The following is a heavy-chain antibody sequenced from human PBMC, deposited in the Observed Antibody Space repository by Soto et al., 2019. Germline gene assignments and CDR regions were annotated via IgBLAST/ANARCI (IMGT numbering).Heavy chain of an antibody. J-gene: IGHJ4*02. D-gene: IGHD1-26*01. CDR3: GRGRSGQIVVFY. Sequence: SGAEVKKPGASVKVSCKASGYTFTGHYIHWVRQAPEQGPEWMGEIGPESGATRYAQKFQGRVTMTRDTSITTVYMELNNLSPDDTAVYYCGRGRSGQIVVFYWGQGTPVTVSS. CDR2: IGPESGAT. V-gene: IGHV1-2*02. CDR1: GYTFTGHY.